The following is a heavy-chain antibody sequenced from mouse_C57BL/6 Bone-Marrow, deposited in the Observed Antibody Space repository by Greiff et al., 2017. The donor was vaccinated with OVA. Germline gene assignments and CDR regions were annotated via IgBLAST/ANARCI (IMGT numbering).Heavy chain of an antibody. J-gene: IGHJ3*01. Sequence: EVQVVESGGGLVQPKGSLKLSCAASGFSFTTYAMNWVRQAPGKGLEWVARIRSKSNNNATYYSDAVKDRITISSDDSESMLYLQMNNFKTEDTAMYYCVRGFAYWGQGTLVTVSA. CDR2: IRSKSNNNAT. V-gene: IGHV10-1*01. CDR1: GFSFTTYA. CDR3: VRGFAY.